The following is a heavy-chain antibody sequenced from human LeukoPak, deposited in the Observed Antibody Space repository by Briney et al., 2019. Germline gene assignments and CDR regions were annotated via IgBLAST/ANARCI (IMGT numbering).Heavy chain of an antibody. J-gene: IGHJ4*02. CDR2: IIPIFGTA. V-gene: IGHV1-69*05. CDR1: GGTFSSYA. CDR3: AREWTGDPPYFDY. Sequence: SVKVSCKASGGTFSSYAISWVRQAPGQGLEWMGGIIPIFGTANYAQKLQGRVTMTTDTSTSTAYMELRSLRSDDTAVYYCAREWTGDPPYFDYWGQGTLVTVSS. D-gene: IGHD3/OR15-3a*01.